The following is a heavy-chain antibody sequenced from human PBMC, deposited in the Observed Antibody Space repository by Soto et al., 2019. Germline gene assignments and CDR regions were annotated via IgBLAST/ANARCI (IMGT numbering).Heavy chain of an antibody. J-gene: IGHJ6*02. Sequence: PSETLSLTCAVYGGSFSGYYWSWIRQRPGKGLEWIGEINHSGSTNYIPSLKSRVTISVDTSKNQFSLKLSSVTAADTAVYYCARVRAERITIFGVVSQGYYYGMDVWGQGTTVTVSS. CDR3: ARVRAERITIFGVVSQGYYYGMDV. CDR1: GGSFSGYY. CDR2: INHSGST. D-gene: IGHD3-3*01. V-gene: IGHV4-34*01.